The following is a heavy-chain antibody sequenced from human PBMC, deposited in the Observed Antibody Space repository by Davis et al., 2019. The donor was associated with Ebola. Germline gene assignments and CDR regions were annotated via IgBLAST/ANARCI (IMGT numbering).Heavy chain of an antibody. CDR3: TATVTSSDY. CDR1: GFTFSGSA. Sequence: GESLKISCAASGFTFSGSAMHWVRQASGKGLEWVGRIRSKANSYATAYAASVKGRFTISRDDSKNTAYLQMNNLKTEDTAVYYCTATVTSSDYWGQGTLVTVSS. CDR2: IRSKANSYAT. V-gene: IGHV3-73*01. D-gene: IGHD4-17*01. J-gene: IGHJ4*02.